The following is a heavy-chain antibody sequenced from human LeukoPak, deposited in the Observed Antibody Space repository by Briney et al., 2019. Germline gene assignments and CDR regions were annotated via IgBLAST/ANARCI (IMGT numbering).Heavy chain of an antibody. CDR3: ASSFWSGSKPPFDY. Sequence: SETLSLTCTVSGGSISSSSYYWGWIRQPPGKGLEWIGSIYYSGSTYYNPSLKSRVTISVDTSKNQFSLKLSSVTAADTAVYYCASSFWSGSKPPFDYWGQGTLVTVSS. J-gene: IGHJ4*02. V-gene: IGHV4-39*01. D-gene: IGHD3-3*01. CDR2: IYYSGST. CDR1: GGSISSSSYY.